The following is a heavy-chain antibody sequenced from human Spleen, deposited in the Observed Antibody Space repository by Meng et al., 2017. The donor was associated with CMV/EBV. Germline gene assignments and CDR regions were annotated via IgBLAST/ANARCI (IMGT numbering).Heavy chain of an antibody. J-gene: IGHJ6*02. V-gene: IGHV1-18*01. CDR1: GYTFTSYG. CDR2: ISAYNGNT. Sequence: ASVKVSCKASGYTFTSYGISWVRQAPGQGLEWMGWISAYNGNTNYAQKLQGRVTMTTDTSTSTAYMELRSLRSDDTAVYCCARDGCSSTSCYLFRRYGMDVWGQGTTVTVSS. CDR3: ARDGCSSTSCYLFRRYGMDV. D-gene: IGHD2-2*01.